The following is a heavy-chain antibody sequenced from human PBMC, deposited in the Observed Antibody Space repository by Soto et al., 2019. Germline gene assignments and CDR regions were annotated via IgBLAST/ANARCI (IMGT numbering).Heavy chain of an antibody. CDR3: ARGPSDIAATYYFDH. Sequence: VASVKVSCKASGYTFTGYYMHWVRQAPGQGLEWMGWINPNSGGTNYAQKFQGWVTMTRDTSISTAYMELSRLRSDDTAVYYCARGPSDIAATYYFDHWGQGTLVTVSS. J-gene: IGHJ4*02. CDR1: GYTFTGYY. V-gene: IGHV1-2*04. D-gene: IGHD6-13*01. CDR2: INPNSGGT.